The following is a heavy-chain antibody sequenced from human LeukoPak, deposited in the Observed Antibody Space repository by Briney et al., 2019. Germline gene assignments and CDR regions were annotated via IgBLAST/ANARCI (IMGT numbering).Heavy chain of an antibody. Sequence: TGGSLRLSCAASGFTVSSNYMSWVRQAPGKGLEWVSVIYSGGSTYYADSVKGRFTISRDNSKNTLYLQMNSLRAEDTAIYYCARESSSSWYLSYFDYWGQGTLVTVSS. D-gene: IGHD6-13*01. CDR1: GFTVSSNY. CDR3: ARESSSSWYLSYFDY. J-gene: IGHJ4*02. CDR2: IYSGGST. V-gene: IGHV3-53*01.